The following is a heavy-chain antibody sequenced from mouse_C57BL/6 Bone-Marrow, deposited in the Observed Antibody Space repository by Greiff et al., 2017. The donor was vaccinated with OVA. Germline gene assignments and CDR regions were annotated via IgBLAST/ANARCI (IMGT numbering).Heavy chain of an antibody. Sequence: QVQLQQPGAELVKPGASVKMSCKASGYTFTSYWITWVKQRPGQGLEWIGDIYPGSGSTNYNEKFKSKATLTVDTSSSTAYMQLSSLTSEDSAVYYGAREGVMGNYLLDYAMDYWGQGTSVTVSS. V-gene: IGHV1-55*01. D-gene: IGHD2-1*01. CDR1: GYTFTSYW. J-gene: IGHJ4*01. CDR3: AREGVMGNYLLDYAMDY. CDR2: IYPGSGST.